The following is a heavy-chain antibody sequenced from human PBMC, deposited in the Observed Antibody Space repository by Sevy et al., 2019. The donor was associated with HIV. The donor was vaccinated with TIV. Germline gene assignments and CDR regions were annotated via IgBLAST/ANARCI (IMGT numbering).Heavy chain of an antibody. CDR2: ISSSGSTI. Sequence: GGSLRLSCAASGFTFSDYYMSWIRQAPGKGLEWVSYISSSGSTIYYADSVKGRFTISRDNAKNSLYLQMNSLRAEDTAVYYCARDLQLDDSSGYYNVGHYFYYWGQGTLVTVSS. CDR3: ARDLQLDDSSGYYNVGHYFYY. D-gene: IGHD3-22*01. V-gene: IGHV3-11*01. CDR1: GFTFSDYY. J-gene: IGHJ4*02.